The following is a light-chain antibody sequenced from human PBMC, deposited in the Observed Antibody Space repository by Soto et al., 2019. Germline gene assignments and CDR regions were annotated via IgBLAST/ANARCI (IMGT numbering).Light chain of an antibody. CDR1: QSISSY. CDR3: QQSYSTPLT. CDR2: AAS. J-gene: IGKJ4*02. V-gene: IGKV1-39*01. Sequence: DIQMPQSPSSLSASVGARVTITCRASQSISSYLNWYQQKPGKAPKLLIYAASSLQSGVPSRFSGSGSGTDFTLTISSLQPEDFATDYCQQSYSTPLTFGGGTKVEIK.